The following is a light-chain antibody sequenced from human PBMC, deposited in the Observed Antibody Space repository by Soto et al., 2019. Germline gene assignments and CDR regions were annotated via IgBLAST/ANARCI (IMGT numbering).Light chain of an antibody. CDR3: QQYDNSLYT. CDR2: GAS. V-gene: IGKV3-20*01. J-gene: IGKJ2*01. CDR1: QSVSSTY. Sequence: EIVLTQSPGTLSLSPGEGVTLSCRASQSVSSTYLAWYQQKPGQAPRLLIYGASSRATGIPDRFSGSGSGTDFTLTISRLEPEDLAVYYCQQYDNSLYTFGEGTKLEIK.